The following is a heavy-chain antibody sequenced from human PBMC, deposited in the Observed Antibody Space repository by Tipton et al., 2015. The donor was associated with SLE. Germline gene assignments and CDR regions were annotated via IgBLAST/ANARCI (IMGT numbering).Heavy chain of an antibody. CDR1: GYTFTSYG. CDR2: ISAYNGNT. Sequence: VQLVQSGAEVKKPGASVKVSCKASGYTFTSYGISWVRQAPGQGLEWMGWISAYNGNTNYAQKLQGRVTMTTDTSTSTACLELRSLRSDDTAVYYCARDVYYYESSGYPYYLDYWGQGTLVTVSS. CDR3: ARDVYYYESSGYPYYLDY. V-gene: IGHV1-18*01. D-gene: IGHD3-22*01. J-gene: IGHJ4*02.